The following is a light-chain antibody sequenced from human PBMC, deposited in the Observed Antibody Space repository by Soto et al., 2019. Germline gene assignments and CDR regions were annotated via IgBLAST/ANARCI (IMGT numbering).Light chain of an antibody. CDR1: SSDVGSSNL. V-gene: IGLV2-23*01. J-gene: IGLJ2*01. CDR3: CSFAGSSTYVA. CDR2: EGS. Sequence: QSALTQPASVSGSPGQSITISCTGASSDVGSSNLVSWYQHHPGKAPKLMIHEGSKRPSGVSNRFSGSKSGNTASLTISGLQAEDEADYYCCSFAGSSTYVAFGGGTKVTVL.